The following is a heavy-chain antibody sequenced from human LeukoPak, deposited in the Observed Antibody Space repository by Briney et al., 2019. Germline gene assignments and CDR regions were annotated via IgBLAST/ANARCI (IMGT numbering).Heavy chain of an antibody. V-gene: IGHV1-2*02. CDR1: GYTFTGYY. CDR2: INPNSGGT. D-gene: IGHD2-21*02. J-gene: IGHJ6*02. CDR3: ARGDPNFYYYGMDV. Sequence: ASVKVSCKASGYTFTGYYMHWVRQAPEQGLEWMGWINPNSGGTNYAQKFQGRVTMTKDTSISTAYMELSRLRSDDTAVYYCARGDPNFYYYGMDVWGQGTTVTVSS.